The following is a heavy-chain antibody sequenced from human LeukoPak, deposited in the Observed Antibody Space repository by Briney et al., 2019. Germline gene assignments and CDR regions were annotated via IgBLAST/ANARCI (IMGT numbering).Heavy chain of an antibody. CDR1: GFTFSSYS. J-gene: IGHJ5*02. CDR2: ISSSGSTI. CDR3: ARLSGSSGSFDP. Sequence: GGSLRLSCAASGFTFSSYSMNWVRQAPGKGLEWVSYISSSGSTIYYADSVKGRFTISRDNAKNSLYLQMNSLRAEDTAVYYCARLSGSSGSFDPWGQGTLVTVSS. D-gene: IGHD6-19*01. V-gene: IGHV3-48*04.